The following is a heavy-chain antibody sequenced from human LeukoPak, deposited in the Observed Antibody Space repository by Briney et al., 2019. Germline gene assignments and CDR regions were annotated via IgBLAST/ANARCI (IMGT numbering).Heavy chain of an antibody. CDR2: IWYDGSNK. Sequence: PGGSLRLSCAAPGFTFSSYGMHWVRQAPGKGLEWVAVIWYDGSNKYYADSVKGRFTISRDNSKNTLYLQMNSLRAEDTAVYYCARDHGYCSSTSCYGAGDYWGQGTLVTVSS. J-gene: IGHJ4*02. CDR1: GFTFSSYG. CDR3: ARDHGYCSSTSCYGAGDY. V-gene: IGHV3-33*01. D-gene: IGHD2-2*01.